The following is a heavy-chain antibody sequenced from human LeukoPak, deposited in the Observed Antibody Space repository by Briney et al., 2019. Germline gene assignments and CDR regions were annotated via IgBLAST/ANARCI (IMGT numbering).Heavy chain of an antibody. J-gene: IGHJ4*02. V-gene: IGHV1-18*01. Sequence: ASVKVSCKASGYTFTSYGISWVRQAPGQGLEWVGWISAYNGNTNYAQKLQGRVTMTTDTSTSTAYMELRSLRSDDTAVYYCARDLVARLRWPKLVDYWGQGTLVTVSS. D-gene: IGHD4-23*01. CDR1: GYTFTSYG. CDR2: ISAYNGNT. CDR3: ARDLVARLRWPKLVDY.